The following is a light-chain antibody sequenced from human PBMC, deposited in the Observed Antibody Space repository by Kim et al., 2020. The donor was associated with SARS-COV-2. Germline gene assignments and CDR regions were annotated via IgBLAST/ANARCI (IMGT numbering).Light chain of an antibody. CDR3: QQYGSSYT. CDR2: GAA. CDR1: QGVSSSY. Sequence: CLCPGEGATLSGRASQGVSSSYLAWYQQKPGQAPRLLIYGAASRATGIPDRFSGSGSGTDFTLTISRLEPEDFAVYYCQQYGSSYTFGQGTKLEI. J-gene: IGKJ2*01. V-gene: IGKV3-20*01.